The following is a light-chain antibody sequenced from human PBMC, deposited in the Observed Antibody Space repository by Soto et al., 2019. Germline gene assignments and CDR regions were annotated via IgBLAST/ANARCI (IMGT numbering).Light chain of an antibody. CDR3: SSYASSSTIV. CDR1: SSDVGNYNY. Sequence: QSALTQPASVSGSPGQSIAISCTGTSSDVGNYNYVSWYQHHPGKVPKLMIYEVSNRPSGISDRFSGSKSGNTASLTISGLQPDDEADYYCSSYASSSTIVFGGGTKVTV. CDR2: EVS. J-gene: IGLJ2*01. V-gene: IGLV2-14*01.